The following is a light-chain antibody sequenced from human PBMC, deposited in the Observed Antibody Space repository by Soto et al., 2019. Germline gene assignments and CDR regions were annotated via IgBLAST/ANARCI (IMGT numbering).Light chain of an antibody. CDR1: QSISSS. CDR3: QQGDSFPIT. J-gene: IGKJ5*01. Sequence: DIQMTQSPSSVSASVGDRVTITCRASQSISSSLAWYQQKPGTVPKLLIYAASSLQSGGPSRFSGSGAGTELTLSITSLQPEDFGTYYCQQGDSFPITFGQGTRLEIK. CDR2: AAS. V-gene: IGKV1-12*01.